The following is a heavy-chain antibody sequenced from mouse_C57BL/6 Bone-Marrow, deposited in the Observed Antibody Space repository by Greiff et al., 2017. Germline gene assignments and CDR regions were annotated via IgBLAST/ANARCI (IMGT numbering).Heavy chain of an antibody. D-gene: IGHD2-3*01. Sequence: VQLQQPGAELVKPGASVKMSCKASGYTFTSYWITWVKQRPGQGLEWIGDIYPGSGSTNYNEKFKSKATLTVDTSSSTSYMQLSSLTSENSAVYYCASEGVCGYYDYYAIDYWGQGTSVTVSS. CDR1: GYTFTSYW. CDR3: ASEGVCGYYDYYAIDY. J-gene: IGHJ4*01. CDR2: IYPGSGST. V-gene: IGHV1-55*01.